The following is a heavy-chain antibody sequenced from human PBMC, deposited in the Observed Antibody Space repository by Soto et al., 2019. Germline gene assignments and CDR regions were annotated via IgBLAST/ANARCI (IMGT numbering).Heavy chain of an antibody. V-gene: IGHV5-51*01. D-gene: IGHD6-13*01. CDR1: GYSFTSYW. Sequence: ESLKISLKGSGYSFTSYWIGWVGQLPGKGLEWMGIIYPGDSDTRYSPSFQGQVTISADKSITTAYLQWSSLKASDTAMYYCATQQQLALFDYWGQGTLVTVSS. CDR3: ATQQQLALFDY. CDR2: IYPGDSDT. J-gene: IGHJ4*02.